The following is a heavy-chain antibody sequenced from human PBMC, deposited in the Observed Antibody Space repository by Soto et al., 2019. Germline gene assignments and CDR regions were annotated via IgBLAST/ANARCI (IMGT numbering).Heavy chain of an antibody. J-gene: IGHJ4*02. V-gene: IGHV3-72*01. CDR2: TRNKANSYTT. Sequence: PGGSLRLSCAASGFTFSDHYMDWVRQAPGKGLEWVGRTRNKANSYTTEYAASVKGRFTISRDDSKNSLYLQMNSLKTEDTAVYYCARVSSSDSSGWYVYWGQGTLVTVSS. CDR3: ARVSSSDSSGWYVY. D-gene: IGHD6-19*01. CDR1: GFTFSDHY.